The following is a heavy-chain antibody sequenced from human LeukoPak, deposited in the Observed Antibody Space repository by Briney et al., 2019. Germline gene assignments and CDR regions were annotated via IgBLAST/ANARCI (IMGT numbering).Heavy chain of an antibody. Sequence: GGSLRLSCAASGFTFSSYAMSWVRQAPGKGLEWVSGISGSGGSTHYADSVKGRFTISRDNSKNTVYLQMNSLRAEDTAIYYCVKGGNGYCTNGICSPRVVAAIDYWGQGTLVTVSS. CDR3: VKGGNGYCTNGICSPRVVAAIDY. V-gene: IGHV3-23*01. CDR1: GFTFSSYA. J-gene: IGHJ4*02. CDR2: ISGSGGST. D-gene: IGHD2-8*01.